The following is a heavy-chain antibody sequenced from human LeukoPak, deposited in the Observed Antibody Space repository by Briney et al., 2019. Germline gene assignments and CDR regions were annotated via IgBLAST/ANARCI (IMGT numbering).Heavy chain of an antibody. CDR3: GRSGDFWSGSGVAY. J-gene: IGHJ4*02. V-gene: IGHV3-74*01. CDR2: IKSDGNIT. Sequence: GGSLRLSCAASGFTFSNYWMYWVRQAPGKGLVWVSQIKSDGNITNYADSVKGRFTISRDNAKNTLFLQMNSLRAEDTAEYYCGRSGDFWSGSGVAYWGQGTLVTVSS. CDR1: GFTFSNYW. D-gene: IGHD3-3*01.